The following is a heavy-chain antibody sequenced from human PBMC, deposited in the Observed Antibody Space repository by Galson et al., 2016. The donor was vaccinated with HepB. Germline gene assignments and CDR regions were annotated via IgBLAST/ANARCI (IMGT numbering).Heavy chain of an antibody. Sequence: SLRLSCAASGFTFGDYAMSWFRQAPGKGLEWVGFIRDKAYGGTTEYAASVKGRFTISRDDSRSIAYLQMNSLKTDDTAVYYCTRAREDYGLTYFDYWGQGTLVTVSS. V-gene: IGHV3-49*03. D-gene: IGHD4-17*01. CDR1: GFTFGDYA. CDR2: IRDKAYGGTT. J-gene: IGHJ4*02. CDR3: TRAREDYGLTYFDY.